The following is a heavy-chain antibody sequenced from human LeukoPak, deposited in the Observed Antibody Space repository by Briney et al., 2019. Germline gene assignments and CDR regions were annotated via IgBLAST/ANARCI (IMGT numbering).Heavy chain of an antibody. D-gene: IGHD1-26*01. Sequence: PGGSLRLSCAASGSPFNNAWMSWVRQAPGKGLEWVGHIKSKTDGGTTDFAAPVKGRFTISRDDSKNTLYLQMNSLKTEDTAMYYCTWQLLWGIFDPWGQGALVTVSS. CDR1: GSPFNNAW. V-gene: IGHV3-15*01. CDR3: TWQLLWGIFDP. CDR2: IKSKTDGGTT. J-gene: IGHJ5*02.